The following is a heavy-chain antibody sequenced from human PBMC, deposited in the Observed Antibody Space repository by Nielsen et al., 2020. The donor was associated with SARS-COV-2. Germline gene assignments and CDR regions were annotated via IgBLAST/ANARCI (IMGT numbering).Heavy chain of an antibody. V-gene: IGHV3-30*18. D-gene: IGHD2-15*01. Sequence: GESLKISCAASGFTFSTYGMHWVRQAPGKGLEWVAAISYDGSNKYYVDSVKGRFIISRDNSKNTLYLQMSSLREEDTAVYYCAKDWTAIVVVPSGGVDYWGQGTLVTVSS. CDR2: ISYDGSNK. J-gene: IGHJ4*02. CDR1: GFTFSTYG. CDR3: AKDWTAIVVVPSGGVDY.